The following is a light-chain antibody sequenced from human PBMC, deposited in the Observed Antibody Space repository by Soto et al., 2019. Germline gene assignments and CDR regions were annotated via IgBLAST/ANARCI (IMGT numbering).Light chain of an antibody. CDR2: NSN. CDR3: AARDDSHAARDASLNGHVI. CDR1: SSNIGSYS. J-gene: IGLJ2*01. Sequence: QSVLTQPPSASGTPGQRVTISCSGSSSNIGSYSVNWYQQLPGTAPKLLIYNSNQRPSGVPDRFSGSKSGTSASLAISGLQSEDEADYYCAARDDSHAARDASLNGHVIFGGGTKVTVL. V-gene: IGLV1-44*01.